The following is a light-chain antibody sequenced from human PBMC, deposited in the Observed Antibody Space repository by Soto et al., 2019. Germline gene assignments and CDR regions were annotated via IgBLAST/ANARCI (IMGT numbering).Light chain of an antibody. V-gene: IGLV3-21*02. CDR2: DNS. Sequence: SYKLTQPPSVSVAPGQTATISCGENNIDSRTVHWYQQKPGQAPLLVVYDNSFRPSGIPNRFSGSNSGNTDTLTISRVEAGDEADYYCQVWDNVDDHIYVFGTGTKVTVL. J-gene: IGLJ1*01. CDR1: NIDSRT. CDR3: QVWDNVDDHIYV.